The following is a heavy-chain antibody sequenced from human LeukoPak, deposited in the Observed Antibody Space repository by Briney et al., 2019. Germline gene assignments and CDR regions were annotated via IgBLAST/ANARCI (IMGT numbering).Heavy chain of an antibody. CDR3: ARESPIVPAPLYYYYGMDV. D-gene: IGHD2-2*01. Sequence: PGGSLRLSCGASGFTLSSYWMHWVRQAPGKGLVWVSRINSDGSSTTYADSVKGRFTISRDNAKNTLYLQMNSLRAEDTAVYYCARESPIVPAPLYYYYGMDVWGQGTTVTVSS. J-gene: IGHJ6*02. CDR2: INSDGSST. V-gene: IGHV3-74*01. CDR1: GFTLSSYW.